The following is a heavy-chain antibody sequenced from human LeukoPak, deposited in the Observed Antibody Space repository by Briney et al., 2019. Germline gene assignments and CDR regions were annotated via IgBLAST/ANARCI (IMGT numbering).Heavy chain of an antibody. D-gene: IGHD2-15*01. V-gene: IGHV3-66*01. J-gene: IGHJ4*02. CDR1: GFTVSSNY. CDR3: ARGCSGALCYLGY. Sequence: GGSLRLSCAASGFTVSSNYMSWVRQAPGKGLEWVSIIYSSRGTNYADSVKGRFTISRDNSKNTVYLQMNSLRVEDTAVYYSARGCSGALCYLGYWGQGTLVTVSS. CDR2: IYSSRGT.